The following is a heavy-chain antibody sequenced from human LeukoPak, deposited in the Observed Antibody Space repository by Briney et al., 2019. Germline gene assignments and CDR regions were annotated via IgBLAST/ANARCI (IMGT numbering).Heavy chain of an antibody. CDR3: VRDAASPDF. Sequence: GGSLRLSCAASGFTFSSYAMSWVRQAPGKGLEWVSAISGSGGSTYYADSVKGRFTISRDNAKNSLYLQMNSLRAEDTALYYCVRDAASPDFWGQGTLVTVSS. CDR2: ISGSGGST. V-gene: IGHV3-23*01. D-gene: IGHD6-25*01. CDR1: GFTFSSYA. J-gene: IGHJ4*02.